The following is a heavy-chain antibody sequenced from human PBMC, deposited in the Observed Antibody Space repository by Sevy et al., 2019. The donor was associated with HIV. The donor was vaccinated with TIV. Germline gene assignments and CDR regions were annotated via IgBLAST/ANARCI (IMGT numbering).Heavy chain of an antibody. V-gene: IGHV3-7*04. J-gene: IGHJ4*02. Sequence: GGSLRLSCAASGFTFSTYWMHWVGQAPGKGLEWVANIKQDESEKYYVASVKGRFTISRDNAKNSLYLQMNSLRPGDTAVYYCARGNSGSFEYWGQGTLVTVSS. CDR2: IKQDESEK. CDR3: ARGNSGSFEY. CDR1: GFTFSTYW. D-gene: IGHD3-22*01.